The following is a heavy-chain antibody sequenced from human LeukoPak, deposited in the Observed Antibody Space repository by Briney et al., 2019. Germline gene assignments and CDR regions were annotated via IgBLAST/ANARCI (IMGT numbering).Heavy chain of an antibody. CDR3: ASNLFTGTNWFDP. CDR2: ISYDGSNK. V-gene: IGHV3-30*03. J-gene: IGHJ5*02. Sequence: PGGSLRLSCAASGFTFSSYGMHWVRQAPGKGLEWVAVISYDGSNKYYADSVKGRFTISRDNSKNTLYLQMNSLRAEDTAVYYCASNLFTGTNWFDPWGQGTLVTVSS. D-gene: IGHD6-13*01. CDR1: GFTFSSYG.